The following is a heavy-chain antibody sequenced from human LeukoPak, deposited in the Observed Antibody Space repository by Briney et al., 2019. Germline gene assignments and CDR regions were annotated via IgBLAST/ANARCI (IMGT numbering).Heavy chain of an antibody. V-gene: IGHV4-31*03. CDR2: MYYSGDS. CDR3: ARELSGTNWFDP. Sequence: PAQTLSPTCTVSGASICSGGYYWSCIRHHPGKGLEWIGNMYYSGDSCYNPSLKSRVTISVDTSKNELSLKLSSVTAADTAVYYCARELSGTNWFDPWGQGTLVTVTS. J-gene: IGHJ5*02. D-gene: IGHD3-16*02. CDR1: GASICSGGYY.